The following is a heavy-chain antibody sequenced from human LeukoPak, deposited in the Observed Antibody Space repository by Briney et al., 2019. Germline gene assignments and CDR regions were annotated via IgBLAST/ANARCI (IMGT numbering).Heavy chain of an antibody. CDR2: IYSSETT. V-gene: IGHV4-4*08. J-gene: IGHJ1*01. CDR3: ARGVSYYDSSGYYNEYFQH. CDR1: GGSITGYH. Sequence: SETLSLTCTVSGGSITGYHWSWIRQPPGKGLEWIGYIYSSETTEYKPSLKSRVTISADTSKNQFSLKLSSVTAADTAVYYCARGVSYYDSSGYYNEYFQHWGQGTLVTVSS. D-gene: IGHD3-22*01.